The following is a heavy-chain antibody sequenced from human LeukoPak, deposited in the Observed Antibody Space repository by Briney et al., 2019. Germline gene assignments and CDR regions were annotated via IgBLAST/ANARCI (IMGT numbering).Heavy chain of an antibody. CDR2: IIPILGIA. D-gene: IGHD3-22*01. V-gene: IGHV1-69*02. CDR3: ARGPHYDSSGYYSFQH. Sequence: SVKVSCKASGGTFSSYTISWVRQAPGQGLEWMGRIIPILGIANYAQKFQGRVTITADKSTSTAYMELSSLRSEDTAVYYCARGPHYDSSGYYSFQHWDQGTLVTVSS. CDR1: GGTFSSYT. J-gene: IGHJ1*01.